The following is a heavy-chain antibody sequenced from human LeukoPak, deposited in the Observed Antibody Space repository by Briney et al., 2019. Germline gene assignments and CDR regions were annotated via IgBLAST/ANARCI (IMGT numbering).Heavy chain of an antibody. CDR3: AKDQSLGLLLIFDY. CDR2: ISGSGGST. CDR1: GFTFSSYA. Sequence: GGSPRLSCAASGFTFSSYAMSWVRQAPGKGLEWVSAISGSGGSTYYADSVKGRFTISRDNSKNTLYLQMNSLRAEDTAVYYCAKDQSLGLLLIFDYWGQGTLVTVSS. J-gene: IGHJ4*02. D-gene: IGHD3-22*01. V-gene: IGHV3-23*01.